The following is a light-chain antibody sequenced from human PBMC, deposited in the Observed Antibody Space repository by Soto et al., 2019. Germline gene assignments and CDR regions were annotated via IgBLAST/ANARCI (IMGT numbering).Light chain of an antibody. CDR3: QSYDSSLRVV. J-gene: IGLJ2*01. CDR1: SSNIGAGYD. CDR2: GNS. V-gene: IGLV1-40*01. Sequence: QPVLTQPPSVSGAPGQRVTISCTGSSSNIGAGYDVHWYQQLPGTAPKLLIYGNSNRPSGVPDRFSGSKSGTSASLAIPGLQAQHEADYYCQSYDSSLRVVFGGGAKLPVL.